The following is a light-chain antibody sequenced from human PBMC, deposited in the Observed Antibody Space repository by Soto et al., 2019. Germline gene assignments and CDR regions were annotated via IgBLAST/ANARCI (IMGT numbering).Light chain of an antibody. CDR3: QQYGNSPIT. Sequence: EVVLTQSPGTLSLSRGERSTLSCRASERIYSAYLGWYQQKPGQAPRILIYGTSSRATGIPDRFSGSGSGTDFTLTISRLEPEDFAVYYCQQYGNSPITFGQGTQREIK. J-gene: IGKJ5*01. CDR2: GTS. V-gene: IGKV3-20*01. CDR1: ERIYSAY.